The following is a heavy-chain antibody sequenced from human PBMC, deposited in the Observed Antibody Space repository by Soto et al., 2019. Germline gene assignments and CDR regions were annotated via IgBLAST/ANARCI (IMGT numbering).Heavy chain of an antibody. J-gene: IGHJ5*02. CDR3: ASDVLDCLSTSCYRGGVAHDP. Sequence: QVQLVQSGAEVKKPGASVKVSCKASGYTFTSYGISWVRQAPGQGLEWMGWISAYNGNTNYAQKLQGRVTMTTDTSTSSAYMELRSLRSDVTAVYYCASDVLDCLSTSCYRGGVAHDPWGQGTLVTVSS. D-gene: IGHD2-2*01. V-gene: IGHV1-18*01. CDR1: GYTFTSYG. CDR2: ISAYNGNT.